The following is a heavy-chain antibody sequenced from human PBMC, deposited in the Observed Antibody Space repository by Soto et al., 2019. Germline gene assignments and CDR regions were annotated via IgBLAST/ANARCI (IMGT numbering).Heavy chain of an antibody. CDR1: GFTFSNAW. CDR2: IKGEADGVTT. D-gene: IGHD3-22*01. J-gene: IGHJ4*02. CDR3: TTGLSNGYYNFDY. V-gene: IGHV3-15*01. Sequence: LRLSCAASGFTFSNAWMSWVRQAPGKGLEWVGRIKGEADGVTTDYAAPVKGRITISRDHSKDTLYLHMNSLKTEDTAVYYCTTGLSNGYYNFDYWGQGTPVTVSS.